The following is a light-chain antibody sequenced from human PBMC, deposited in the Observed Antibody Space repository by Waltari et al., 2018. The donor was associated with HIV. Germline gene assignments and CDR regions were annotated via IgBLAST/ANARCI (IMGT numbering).Light chain of an antibody. CDR2: GKN. CDR3: HSRDSSANPVV. V-gene: IGLV3-19*01. J-gene: IGLJ2*01. Sequence: SSELTQDPAVSVALGQTVRSYYASWYQQKPGQAPVLVIYGKNNRPSGIPDRFSGSSSGNTASLTITGAQAEDEADYYCHSRDSSANPVVFGGGTKLTVL. CDR1: SYY.